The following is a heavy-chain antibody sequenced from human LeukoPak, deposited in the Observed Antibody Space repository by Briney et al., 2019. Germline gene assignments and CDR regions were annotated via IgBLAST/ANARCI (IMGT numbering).Heavy chain of an antibody. Sequence: PSQTLSLTCTVSGGSIGSATYYWSWVRQPAGKGLEWIGRFYTSGSTTYSPSLKSRVTISVDTSKNQFSLKLSSVTAADTAVYYCAPAHRYYYYYMDVWGKGTTVTVSS. V-gene: IGHV4-61*02. CDR3: APAHRYYYYYMDV. D-gene: IGHD3-16*02. CDR1: GGSIGSATYY. CDR2: FYTSGST. J-gene: IGHJ6*03.